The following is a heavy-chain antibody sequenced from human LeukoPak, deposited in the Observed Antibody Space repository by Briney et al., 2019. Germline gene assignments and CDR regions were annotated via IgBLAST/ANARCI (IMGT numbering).Heavy chain of an antibody. D-gene: IGHD3-22*01. CDR1: GGSISSYY. CDR3: ASSYYYDSSGYRNFDY. Sequence: PSETLSLTCTVSGGSISSYYWSWIRQPPGKGLEWIGYIYYSGSTYYNPSLKSRVTISVDTSKNQFSLKLSSVTAADTAVYYCASSYYYDSSGYRNFDYWGQGTLVTVSS. V-gene: IGHV4-59*06. CDR2: IYYSGST. J-gene: IGHJ4*02.